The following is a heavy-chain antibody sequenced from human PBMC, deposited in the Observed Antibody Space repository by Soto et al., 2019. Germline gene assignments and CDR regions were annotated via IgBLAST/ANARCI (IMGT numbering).Heavy chain of an antibody. D-gene: IGHD3-10*01. J-gene: IGHJ4*02. CDR1: GFTFSNAW. Sequence: PGGSLRLSCAASGFTFSNAWMSWVRQAPGKGLEWVGRIQSNTDGGTTDYASPVKGRFTISRDDSKNTLYLQMNSLKTEDTAVYYCTTDYTMVRGVISYFDYWGQGTLVTVSS. V-gene: IGHV3-15*01. CDR3: TTDYTMVRGVISYFDY. CDR2: IQSNTDGGTT.